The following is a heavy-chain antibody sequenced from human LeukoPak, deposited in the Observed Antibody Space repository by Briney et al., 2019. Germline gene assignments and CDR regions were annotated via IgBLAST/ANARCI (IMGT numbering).Heavy chain of an antibody. D-gene: IGHD4-11*01. CDR1: GGSISSGDYY. J-gene: IGHJ5*02. CDR2: IYYSGTT. CDR3: ARAPLTTEGANWFDP. V-gene: IGHV4-30-4*08. Sequence: SETLSLTCTVSGGSISSGDYYWSWIRQPPGKDLEWIGYIYYSGTTYYNPSLKSRVTISVDTSKDQFSLKLSSVTAADTAVYYCARAPLTTEGANWFDPWGQGTLVTVSS.